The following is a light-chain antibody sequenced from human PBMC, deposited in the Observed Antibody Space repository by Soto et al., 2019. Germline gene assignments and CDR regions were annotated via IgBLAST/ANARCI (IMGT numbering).Light chain of an antibody. CDR3: CSFAGGNTFA. V-gene: IGLV2-11*01. CDR2: DVI. Sequence: QSALTQPRSVSGSPGQSVTISCTGTSSDVGGYNYVSWYQQHPGKAPKLMIYDVIKRPSGVPDRFSGSKSGTTASLIISGLQAEDEADYYCCSFAGGNTFAFGTGTKLTVL. CDR1: SSDVGGYNY. J-gene: IGLJ1*01.